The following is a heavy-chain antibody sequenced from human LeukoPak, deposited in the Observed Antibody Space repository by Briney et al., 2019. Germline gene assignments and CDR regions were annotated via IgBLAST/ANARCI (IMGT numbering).Heavy chain of an antibody. D-gene: IGHD4-17*01. CDR1: GFTFSSYA. V-gene: IGHV3-23*01. J-gene: IGHJ4*02. CDR2: ISGSGGST. CDR3: AKAHHGDYFFYFDY. Sequence: PGGSLRLSCAASGFTFSSYAMSWVRQAPGKGLEWVSAISGSGGSTYYADSVKGRFTISRDNSKNTLYLQMNSPRAEDTAVYYCAKAHHGDYFFYFDYWGQGTLVTVSS.